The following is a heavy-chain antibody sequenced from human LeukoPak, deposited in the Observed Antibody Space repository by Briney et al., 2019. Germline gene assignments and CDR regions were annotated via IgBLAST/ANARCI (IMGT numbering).Heavy chain of an antibody. CDR1: GFTFSHAW. CDR2: VKSKADSGTT. J-gene: IGHJ4*02. Sequence: PGGSLRLSCATSGFTFSHAWMNWVRQAPGKGLEWVGRVKSKADSGTTDYAAPVKGRFTISRDNSKNTLYLQMNSLRAEDTAVYYCARALYSSSWGYWGQGTLVTVSS. V-gene: IGHV3-15*01. CDR3: ARALYSSSWGY. D-gene: IGHD6-13*01.